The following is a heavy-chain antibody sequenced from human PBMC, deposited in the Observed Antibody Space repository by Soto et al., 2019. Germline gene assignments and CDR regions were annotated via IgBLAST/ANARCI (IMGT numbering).Heavy chain of an antibody. CDR3: ARDRLIAVTGLLRN. Sequence: QVQLVQSGAEVKKPGASVKVSCKTSGYPFTSYGINWVRQAPGQGPEWMGWISAYNDKTIYTQKFQGRVTMTTDTSTSTAYMELRSLSSDDTAVYYGARDRLIAVTGLLRNWGQGTLVTVSS. J-gene: IGHJ4*02. D-gene: IGHD6-19*01. V-gene: IGHV1-18*01. CDR2: ISAYNDKT. CDR1: GYPFTSYG.